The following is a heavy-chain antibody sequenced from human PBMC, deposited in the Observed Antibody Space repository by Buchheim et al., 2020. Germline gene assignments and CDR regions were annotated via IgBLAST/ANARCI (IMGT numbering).Heavy chain of an antibody. CDR3: ARQLDRFLELGAFDI. J-gene: IGHJ3*02. Sequence: QVQLVESGGGLVKPGGSLRLSCASSGFTFSDYYMSWIRQAPGQGLEWVSYISSSSSYTNYAYSVKGRFTISSVNAKNSLYLQMISLRAEDTAVYYCARQLDRFLELGAFDIWGQGT. V-gene: IGHV3-11*06. CDR1: GFTFSDYY. D-gene: IGHD3-3*01. CDR2: ISSSSSYT.